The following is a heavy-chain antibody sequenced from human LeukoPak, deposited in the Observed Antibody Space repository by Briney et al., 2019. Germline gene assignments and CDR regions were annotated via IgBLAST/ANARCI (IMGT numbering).Heavy chain of an antibody. D-gene: IGHD2-2*01. Sequence: SLRLSCAASGFTFDDYAMHWVRQAPGKGLEWVLGISWNSGSIGYADSVKGRFTISRDNSKNTLYLQMNSLRAEDTAVYYCAKDIVVVPAAQLFDPWGQGTLVTVSS. V-gene: IGHV3-9*01. CDR2: ISWNSGSI. CDR1: GFTFDDYA. CDR3: AKDIVVVPAAQLFDP. J-gene: IGHJ5*02.